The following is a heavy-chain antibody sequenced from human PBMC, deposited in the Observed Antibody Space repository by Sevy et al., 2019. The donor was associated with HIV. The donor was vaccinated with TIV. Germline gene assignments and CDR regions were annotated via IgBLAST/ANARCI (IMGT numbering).Heavy chain of an antibody. J-gene: IGHJ4*02. CDR1: GFTFSNAW. CDR3: ATGAQFSGSVFDY. D-gene: IGHD5-12*01. Sequence: GGSLRLSCAASGFTFSNAWMSWVRQAPGKGLEWVGRVKSKTAGGTTDYPAPVKGRLIISRDDSNNTLYLQMNSLKAEDTAVYYCATGAQFSGSVFDYWGQGTLVTVSS. CDR2: VKSKTAGGTT. V-gene: IGHV3-15*01.